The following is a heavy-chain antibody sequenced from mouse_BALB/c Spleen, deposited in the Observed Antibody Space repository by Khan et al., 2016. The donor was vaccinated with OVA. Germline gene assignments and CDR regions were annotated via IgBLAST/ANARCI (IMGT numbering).Heavy chain of an antibody. CDR3: ARPSYYGIPWFTY. CDR1: GFAFISYD. V-gene: IGHV5-9*02. Sequence: EVELVESGGGLVKPGGSLKLSCAASGFAFISYDMSWVRQTPEKRLEWVATISSGGSYSYYPDSVKGRFTISRDIDRKTLYLQMSSLRSEDTAFYYCARPSYYGIPWFTYWGQGTLVTVSA. D-gene: IGHD2-10*01. CDR2: ISSGGSYS. J-gene: IGHJ3*01.